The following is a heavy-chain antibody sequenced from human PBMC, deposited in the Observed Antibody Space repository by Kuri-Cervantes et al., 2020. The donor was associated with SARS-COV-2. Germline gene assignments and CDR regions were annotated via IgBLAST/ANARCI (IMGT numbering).Heavy chain of an antibody. Sequence: GESLKISCAASGFTVSSNYMSWVRQAPGKGLEWVSSISSSSSYIYYADSVKGRFTISRDNAKNSLYLQMNSLRAEDTALYYCAKDNGWLQLHFFDYWGQGTLVTVSS. CDR3: AKDNGWLQLHFFDY. CDR2: ISSSSSYI. J-gene: IGHJ4*02. CDR1: GFTVSSNY. D-gene: IGHD5-24*01. V-gene: IGHV3-21*04.